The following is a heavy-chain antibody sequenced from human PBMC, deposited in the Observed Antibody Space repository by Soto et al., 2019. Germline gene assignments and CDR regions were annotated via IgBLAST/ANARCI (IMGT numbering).Heavy chain of an antibody. CDR1: GGTFSSYA. CDR3: ATEITRAYYYHGMDV. Sequence: SVKVSCKASGGTFSSYAISWVRQAPGQGLEWMGGIIPIFGTANYAQKFQGRVTITADESTSTAYMELSSLRSEDTAVYYCATEITRAYYYHGMDVWGQGTTVTVSS. V-gene: IGHV1-69*13. CDR2: IIPIFGTA. J-gene: IGHJ6*02.